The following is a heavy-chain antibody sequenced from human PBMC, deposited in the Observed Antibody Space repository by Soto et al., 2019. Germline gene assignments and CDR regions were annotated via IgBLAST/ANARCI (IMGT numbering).Heavy chain of an antibody. V-gene: IGHV3-74*01. CDR1: GFTFSSYW. J-gene: IGHJ4*02. D-gene: IGHD2-8*01. Sequence: EQLVESGGGLVQPGGSLRLSCAASGFTFSSYWMHWVRQAPGKGLVWVSRINPGGSITAYADSVKGRFTISRDNAKNTLYLQMYSLRGDDTAVYYCARVPTGKYGVWNYWGQGTLVTVSS. CDR3: ARVPTGKYGVWNY. CDR2: INPGGSIT.